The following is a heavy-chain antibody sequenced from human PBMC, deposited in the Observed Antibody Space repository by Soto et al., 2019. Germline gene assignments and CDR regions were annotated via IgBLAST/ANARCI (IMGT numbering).Heavy chain of an antibody. CDR3: ARQYGMDV. CDR2: ITSDGRST. Sequence: EVPLVESGGGLVQPGGSLRLSCVGSGFSFSDDWMHWLRRAPGKGLEWVSRITSDGRSTTYADSVKGRFTISRDNAKNTLYLQMSSLRVEDTAVYYCARQYGMDVWGQGTTVTVSS. V-gene: IGHV3-74*01. CDR1: GFSFSDDW. J-gene: IGHJ6*02.